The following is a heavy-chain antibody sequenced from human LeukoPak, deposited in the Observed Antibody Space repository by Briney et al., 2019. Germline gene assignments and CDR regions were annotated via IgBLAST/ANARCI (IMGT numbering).Heavy chain of an antibody. CDR1: GGSISSGGYY. J-gene: IGHJ4*02. CDR2: IYYSGST. CDR3: ARGAYYYGSGSYYNDY. Sequence: PSQTLSLTCTVSGGSISSGGYYWSWIRQHPEKGLEWIGYIYYSGSTYYNPSLKSRVTISVDTSKNQFSLKLSSVTAADTAVYYCARGAYYYGSGSYYNDYWGQGTLVTVSS. V-gene: IGHV4-31*03. D-gene: IGHD3-10*01.